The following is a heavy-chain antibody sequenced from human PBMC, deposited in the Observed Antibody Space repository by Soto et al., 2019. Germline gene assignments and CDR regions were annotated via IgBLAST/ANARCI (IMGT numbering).Heavy chain of an antibody. J-gene: IGHJ4*02. V-gene: IGHV1-18*04. CDR1: GYPFTDYG. CDR2: ISSYNGRT. Sequence: QVQLVQSGAEVKKPGASVKVSCKASGYPFTDYGIHWVRQAPGQGLEWVGWISSYNGRTNYAQRLQGRVTMTTDTSTNTAYMELSSLTSDDTAVYYCARGRGWRDYWGQGTLVTVSS. CDR3: ARGRGWRDY. D-gene: IGHD6-19*01.